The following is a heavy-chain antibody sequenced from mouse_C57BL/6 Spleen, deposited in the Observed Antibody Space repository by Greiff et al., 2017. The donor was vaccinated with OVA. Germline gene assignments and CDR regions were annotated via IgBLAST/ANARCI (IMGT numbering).Heavy chain of an antibody. CDR1: GYTFTGYW. CDR2: ILPGSGST. D-gene: IGHD2-4*01. CDR3: ARGAYDYDGAYYAMDY. Sequence: QVQLQQSGAELMKPGASVKLSCKATGYTFTGYWIEWVKQRPGHGLEWIGEILPGSGSTNYNEKFKGKATFTADTSSNTAYMQLSSLTTEDSAIYYCARGAYDYDGAYYAMDYWGQGTSVTVSS. J-gene: IGHJ4*01. V-gene: IGHV1-9*01.